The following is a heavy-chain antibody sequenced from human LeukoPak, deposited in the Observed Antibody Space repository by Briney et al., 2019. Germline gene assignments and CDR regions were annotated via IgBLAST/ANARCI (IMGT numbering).Heavy chain of an antibody. J-gene: IGHJ4*02. CDR1: RFTFNDYS. Sequence: GGSLRLSCAASRFTFNDYSITWIRQAPGKGLEWVSSISNTGSSINYADSVRGRFTISRDNSKSILSLQMNSLRAEDTAIYYCATYRQVLLPFESWGQGTLVTVSS. V-gene: IGHV3-11*01. CDR3: ATYRQVLLPFES. D-gene: IGHD5-18*01. CDR2: ISNTGSSI.